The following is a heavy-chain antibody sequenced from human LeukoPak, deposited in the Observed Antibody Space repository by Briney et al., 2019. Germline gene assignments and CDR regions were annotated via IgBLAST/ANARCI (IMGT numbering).Heavy chain of an antibody. J-gene: IGHJ5*02. CDR1: GASISSYY. V-gene: IGHV4-38-2*02. Sequence: PSETLSLTCTVSGASISSYYWSWIRQPPGKGLEWIGSIYHSGSTYYNPSLKSRVTISVDTSKNQFSLKLSSVTAADTAVYYCAKSRDSSGYYYTWGQGTLVTVSS. CDR3: AKSRDSSGYYYT. CDR2: IYHSGST. D-gene: IGHD3-22*01.